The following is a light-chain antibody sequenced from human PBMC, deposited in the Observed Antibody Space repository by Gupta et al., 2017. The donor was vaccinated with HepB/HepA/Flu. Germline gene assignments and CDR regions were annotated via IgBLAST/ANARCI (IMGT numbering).Light chain of an antibody. CDR2: SIS. J-gene: IGKJ1*01. Sequence: DIPMTQSPSTLSASLGYEVTITCRASQRVSGWLAWYQQKPGKAPKLLIYSISTLEGGVPSRFSGSGSGTEFTLTISSPQPGDFATYYCQQKSFCPWTFGQGTQVEIK. CDR3: QQKSFCPWT. CDR1: QRVSGW. V-gene: IGKV1-5*03.